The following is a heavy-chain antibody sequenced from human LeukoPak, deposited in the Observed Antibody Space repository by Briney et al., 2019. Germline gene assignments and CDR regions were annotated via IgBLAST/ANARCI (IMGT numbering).Heavy chain of an antibody. Sequence: GASVKVSCTASGYTFTGYYMHWVRQAPGQGLEWMGWINPNSGGTNYAQKFQGRVTMTRDTSISTAYMELSSLRSEDTAVYYCARQPDPPSYYDSSGYYLSVWFDPWGQGTLVTVSS. CDR3: ARQPDPPSYYDSSGYYLSVWFDP. CDR1: GYTFTGYY. J-gene: IGHJ5*02. CDR2: INPNSGGT. D-gene: IGHD3-22*01. V-gene: IGHV1-2*02.